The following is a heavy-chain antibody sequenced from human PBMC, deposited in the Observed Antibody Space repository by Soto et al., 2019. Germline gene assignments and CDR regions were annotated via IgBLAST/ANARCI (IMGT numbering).Heavy chain of an antibody. CDR1: GYTLTELS. J-gene: IGHJ4*02. D-gene: IGHD6-13*01. V-gene: IGHV1-24*01. CDR2: FDPEDGET. CDR3: ATRKPPGIAAAGVGIGFDY. Sequence: ASVKVSCKVSGYTLTELSMHWVRQAPGKGLEWMGGFDPEDGETIYAQKFQGRVTMTEDTSTDTAYMELSSLRSEDTAVYYCATRKPPGIAAAGVGIGFDYWGQGTLVTVSS.